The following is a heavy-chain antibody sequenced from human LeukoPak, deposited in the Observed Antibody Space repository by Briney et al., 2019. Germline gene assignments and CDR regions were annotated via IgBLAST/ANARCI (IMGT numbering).Heavy chain of an antibody. J-gene: IGHJ4*02. V-gene: IGHV4-34*01. CDR1: GGSFSGYY. Sequence: SETLSLTCAVYGGSFSGYYWSWIRQPPGKGLEWIGEINHSGSTNYNPSLKSRVTISVDTSKNQFSLKLSSVTAADTAVYYCARGGCCSSTSCYPSYPTTIGRSGFDYWGQGTLVTVPS. CDR3: ARGGCCSSTSCYPSYPTTIGRSGFDY. D-gene: IGHD2-2*01. CDR2: INHSGST.